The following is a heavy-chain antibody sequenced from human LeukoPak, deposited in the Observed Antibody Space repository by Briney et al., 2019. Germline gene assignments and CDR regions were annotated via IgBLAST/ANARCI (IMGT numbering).Heavy chain of an antibody. CDR2: ISAYNGNT. CDR1: GYTFTSYG. CDR3: ARDRMYCSSTSCYEAGY. Sequence: ASVKVSCKASGYTFTSYGISWVRQAPGQGLEWMGWISAYNGNTNYAQKLQGRVTMTTDTSTSTAYMELRSLRSDDTAVCYCARDRMYCSSTSCYEAGYWGQGTLVTVSS. D-gene: IGHD2-2*01. V-gene: IGHV1-18*01. J-gene: IGHJ4*02.